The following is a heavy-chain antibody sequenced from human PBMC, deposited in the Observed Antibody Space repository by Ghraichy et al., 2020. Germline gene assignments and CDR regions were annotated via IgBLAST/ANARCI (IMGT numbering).Heavy chain of an antibody. CDR1: GYTFTSYY. CDR2: INPSGGST. CDR3: ARRGAGGYGPYYFDY. D-gene: IGHD5-12*01. V-gene: IGHV1-46*01. Sequence: ASVKVSCKASGYTFTSYYMHWVRQAPGQGLEWMGIINPSGGSTSYAQKFQGRVTMTRDTSTSTVYMELSSLGSEDTAVYYCARRGAGGYGPYYFDYWGQGTLVTVSS. J-gene: IGHJ4*02.